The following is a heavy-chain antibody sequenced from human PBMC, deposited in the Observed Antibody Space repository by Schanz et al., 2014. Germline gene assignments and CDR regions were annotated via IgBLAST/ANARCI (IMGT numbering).Heavy chain of an antibody. CDR1: GGTFSSYA. Sequence: QVQLVQSGAEVKKPGSSVKVSCKASGGTFSSYAFSWVRQAPGQGLEWMGWMNPNSGTTGYAQKFQGRVTMTRNTSTSTAYMELRSLRSDDTAVYYCARAGYCRDSGCYSLGIEYWGQGTLVTVSS. J-gene: IGHJ4*02. V-gene: IGHV1-8*02. CDR3: ARAGYCRDSGCYSLGIEY. CDR2: MNPNSGTT. D-gene: IGHD2-15*01.